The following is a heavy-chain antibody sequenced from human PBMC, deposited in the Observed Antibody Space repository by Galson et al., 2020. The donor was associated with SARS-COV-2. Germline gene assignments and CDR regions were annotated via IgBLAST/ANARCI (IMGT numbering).Heavy chain of an antibody. D-gene: IGHD5-18*01. V-gene: IGHV3-30-3*01. CDR2: ISYDGSNK. CDR1: GFTFSSYA. Sequence: GGSLRLSCAASGFTFSSYAMHWVRQAPGKGLEWVAVISYDGSNKYYADSVKGRFTISRDNSKNTLYLQMNSLRAEDTAVYYGARDGKGYSCGGSPEAGYVDFWGQGTLVTVPS. CDR3: ARDGKGYSCGGSPEAGYVDF. J-gene: IGHJ4*02.